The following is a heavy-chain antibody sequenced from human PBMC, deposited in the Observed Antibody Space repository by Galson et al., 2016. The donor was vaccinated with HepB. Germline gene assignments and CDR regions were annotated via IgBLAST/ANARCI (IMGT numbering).Heavy chain of an antibody. Sequence: SLRLSCAASGFTFSSYAMHWVRQAPGKGLEWVAVISYDGSNKYYADSVKGRFTISRDKSKNTLYLQMNSLRPEDTAVYYCARDADYYDSGGDYYPGYHYYMDVWGKGTTVTVSS. CDR3: ARDADYYDSGGDYYPGYHYYMDV. V-gene: IGHV3-30-3*01. CDR1: GFTFSSYA. J-gene: IGHJ6*03. D-gene: IGHD3-22*01. CDR2: ISYDGSNK.